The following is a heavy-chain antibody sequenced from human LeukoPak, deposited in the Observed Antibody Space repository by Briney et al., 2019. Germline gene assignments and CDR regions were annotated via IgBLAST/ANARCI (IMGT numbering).Heavy chain of an antibody. CDR2: IRHDESNK. CDR3: ATAYLYYYGSGSDY. V-gene: IGHV3-30*02. CDR1: GFTFSSYG. J-gene: IGHJ4*02. Sequence: GGSLRLSCAASGFTFSSYGMHWVRQAPGKGLEWVAFIRHDESNKYHRNSVQGRFTISRDNSRNTLYLQLNSLRSEDTAVYYCATAYLYYYGSGSDYWGQGTLVTVSS. D-gene: IGHD3-10*01.